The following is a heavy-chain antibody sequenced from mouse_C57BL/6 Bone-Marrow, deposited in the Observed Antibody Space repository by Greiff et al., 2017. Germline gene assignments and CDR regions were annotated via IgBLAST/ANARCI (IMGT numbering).Heavy chain of an antibody. CDR2: ISSGSSTI. V-gene: IGHV5-17*01. Sequence: EVKLVESGGGLVKPGGSLKLSCAASGFTFSDYGMHWVRQAPEKGLVWVAYISSGSSTIYHADTVKGRFTISRDNAKNTLFLQMTSLRSEDTAMYYCARSYYALDYWGQGTTLTDSS. CDR3: ARSYYALDY. J-gene: IGHJ2*01. CDR1: GFTFSDYG. D-gene: IGHD1-1*01.